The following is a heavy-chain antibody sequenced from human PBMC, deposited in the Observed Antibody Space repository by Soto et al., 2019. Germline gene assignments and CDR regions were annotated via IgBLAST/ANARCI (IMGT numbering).Heavy chain of an antibody. Sequence: SETLSLTCTVSGGSISSSSYYWGWIRQPPGKGLEWIGSIYYSGSTYYNPSLKSRVTISVDTSKNQFSLKLSSVTAADTAVYYCARVRKVAARRVNWFDPWGQGTLVTVSS. CDR2: IYYSGST. CDR1: GGSISSSSYY. V-gene: IGHV4-39*07. D-gene: IGHD6-6*01. CDR3: ARVRKVAARRVNWFDP. J-gene: IGHJ5*02.